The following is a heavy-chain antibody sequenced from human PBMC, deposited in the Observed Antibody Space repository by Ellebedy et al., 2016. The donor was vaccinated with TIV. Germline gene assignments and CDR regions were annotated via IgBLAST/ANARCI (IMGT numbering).Heavy chain of an antibody. CDR2: INPSGGST. V-gene: IGHV1-46*04. D-gene: IGHD3-9*01. CDR3: ARALRHFDPMPLTGVRGPGMDV. CDR1: GYTFTSYY. J-gene: IGHJ6*02. Sequence: ASVKVSCKASGYTFTSYYMHWVRQAPGQGLEWMGIINPSGGSTSYAQKLQGRVTMTRDTSTSTAYMELRSLRSDDTAVYYCARALRHFDPMPLTGVRGPGMDVWGQGTTVTVSS.